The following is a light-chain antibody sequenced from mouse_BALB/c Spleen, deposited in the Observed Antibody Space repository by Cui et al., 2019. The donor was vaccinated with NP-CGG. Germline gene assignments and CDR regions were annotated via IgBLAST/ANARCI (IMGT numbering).Light chain of an antibody. CDR1: TGDVTTSNY. J-gene: IGLJ1*01. Sequence: AVVSEASTHTTSPSETVTLTCRSSTGDVTTSNYANWVQEKPDHLFTGLIGGTNNRAPGVPARFSGSLIGDKAALTITGAQTEDEAIYFCALWYSNHWVFGGGTKLTVL. V-gene: IGLV1*01. CDR3: ALWYSNHWV. CDR2: GTN.